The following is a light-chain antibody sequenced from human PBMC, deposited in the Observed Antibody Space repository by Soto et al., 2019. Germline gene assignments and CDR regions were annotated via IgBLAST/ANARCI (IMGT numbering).Light chain of an antibody. CDR1: ESISGW. CDR2: KAS. V-gene: IGKV1-5*03. J-gene: IGKJ2*01. Sequence: DIQMTQSPSTLSASVGDRVIITCRASESISGWLAWYQQKPGRAPNLLIYKASSLASGVPSRFSGSGSGTEFTLTISSLQPDDFATYYCQHYNSYPYTFGQGTKLEIK. CDR3: QHYNSYPYT.